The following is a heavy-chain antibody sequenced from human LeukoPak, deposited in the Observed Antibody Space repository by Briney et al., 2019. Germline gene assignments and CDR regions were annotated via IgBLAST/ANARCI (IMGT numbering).Heavy chain of an antibody. V-gene: IGHV3-30*18. CDR3: AKGKGVVHTPYYYGMDV. J-gene: IGHJ6*02. D-gene: IGHD3-3*01. CDR2: ISYDGSNK. Sequence: GGSLRLSCAASGFTFSSYGMHWVRQAPGKGLEWVAVISYDGSNKYYADSVKGRFTISRDNSKNTLYPQMNSLRAEDTAVYYCAKGKGVVHTPYYYGMDVWGQGTTVTVSS. CDR1: GFTFSSYG.